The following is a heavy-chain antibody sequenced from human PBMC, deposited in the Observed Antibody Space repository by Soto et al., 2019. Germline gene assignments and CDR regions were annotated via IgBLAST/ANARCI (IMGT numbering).Heavy chain of an antibody. CDR1: GFTFSSYA. CDR3: AKVFWQLVYYYFDY. CDR2: ISGSGGST. D-gene: IGHD6-6*01. Sequence: GGSLRLSCAASGFTFSSYAMSWVRQAPGKGLEWVSAISGSGGSTYYADSVKGRFTISRDNSKNTLYLQMNSLRAGDTAVYYCAKVFWQLVYYYFDYWGQGTLVTVSS. V-gene: IGHV3-23*01. J-gene: IGHJ4*02.